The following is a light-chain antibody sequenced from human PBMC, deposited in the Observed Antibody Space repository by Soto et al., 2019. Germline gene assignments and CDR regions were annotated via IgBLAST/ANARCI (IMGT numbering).Light chain of an antibody. V-gene: IGKV3-20*01. CDR2: GAS. CDR3: LRYGDSPPAYT. J-gene: IGKJ2*01. Sequence: EIVLTQSPGTLSLSPGERATLSCRASQSVNRRDLAWYRQKPGQAPILLIYGASNRATGIPDRFSGSGSGTDFTLTISRLEPEDFAVYYCLRYGDSPPAYTFGQGTKLEIK. CDR1: QSVNRRD.